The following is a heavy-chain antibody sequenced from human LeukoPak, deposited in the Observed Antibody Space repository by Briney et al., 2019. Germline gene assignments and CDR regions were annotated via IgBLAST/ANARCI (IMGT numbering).Heavy chain of an antibody. CDR3: ARVMPGSSGYPHYSDH. J-gene: IGHJ4*02. D-gene: IGHD3-22*01. Sequence: KPSETLSLTCTVSGGSISSSTYCWGWIRQPPGKGLEWIGSIYYSGNTYYNPSLKSRVTISVDTSKNQFSLKLDSVAAADTAVYYCARVMPGSSGYPHYSDHWGQGTLVTASS. V-gene: IGHV4-39*07. CDR2: IYYSGNT. CDR1: GGSISSSTYC.